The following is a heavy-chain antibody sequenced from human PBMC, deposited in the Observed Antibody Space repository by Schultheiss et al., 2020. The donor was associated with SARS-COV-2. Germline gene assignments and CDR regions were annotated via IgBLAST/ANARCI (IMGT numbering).Heavy chain of an antibody. CDR2: IGGGRGDR. V-gene: IGHV3-23*01. CDR1: GFTFSDNA. D-gene: IGHD2-2*02. J-gene: IGHJ4*02. Sequence: GGSLRLSCAASGFTFSDNAMSWVRQAPGKGLEWVSGIGGGRGDRYYADSVKGRFTISRDNSKNTLYLQMNSLRDEDTAVYYCARLGCSSTSCYTTDYWGQGTLVTVSS. CDR3: ARLGCSSTSCYTTDY.